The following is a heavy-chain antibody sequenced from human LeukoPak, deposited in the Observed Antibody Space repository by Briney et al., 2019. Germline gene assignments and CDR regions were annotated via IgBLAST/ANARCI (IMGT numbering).Heavy chain of an antibody. CDR1: GFSVSSSY. CDR3: ARGGRGSAAVVAPRSFDI. Sequence: GGSLRLSCAASGFSVSSSYMNWVRQAPGKGLEWVSLIYRDGKTFYADYVKGRFTISRDSSKNTLYLQMNSLRAEDSALYYCARGGRGSAAVVAPRSFDIWGQGTMVTVSS. CDR2: IYRDGKT. D-gene: IGHD3-22*01. J-gene: IGHJ3*02. V-gene: IGHV3-53*01.